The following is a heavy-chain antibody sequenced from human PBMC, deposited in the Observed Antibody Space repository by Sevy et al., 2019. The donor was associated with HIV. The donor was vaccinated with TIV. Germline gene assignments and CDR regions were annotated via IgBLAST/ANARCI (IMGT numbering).Heavy chain of an antibody. D-gene: IGHD6-19*01. V-gene: IGHV3-23*01. Sequence: GGSLRLSCAASGFTFTNYGMHWVRQAPGKGLEWVSGISNSGANTYYADSVRGRFPVSRENSKNTVYLQLNSLRAEDTAIYYCAKEWTLLSDWYGEFDYWGQGPLVTVSS. CDR1: GFTFTNYG. J-gene: IGHJ4*02. CDR3: AKEWTLLSDWYGEFDY. CDR2: ISNSGANT.